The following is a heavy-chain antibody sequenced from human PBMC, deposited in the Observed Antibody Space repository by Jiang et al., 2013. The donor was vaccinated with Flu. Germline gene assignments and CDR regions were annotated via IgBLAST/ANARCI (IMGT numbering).Heavy chain of an antibody. CDR2: INAGNGNT. V-gene: IGHV1-3*01. J-gene: IGHJ4*02. Sequence: SVKVSCKASGYTFTSYAMHWVRQAPGQRLEWMGWINAGNGNTKYSQKFQGRVTITRDTSASTAYMELSSLRSEDTAVYYCARAERSSGFPSDYWGQGTLVTVSS. CDR3: ARAERSSGFPSDY. CDR1: GYTFTSYA. D-gene: IGHD6-19*01.